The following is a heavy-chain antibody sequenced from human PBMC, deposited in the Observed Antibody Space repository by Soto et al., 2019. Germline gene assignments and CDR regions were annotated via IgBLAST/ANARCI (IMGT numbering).Heavy chain of an antibody. CDR2: IYYSGST. D-gene: IGHD2-2*01. CDR1: GGSISSYY. V-gene: IGHV4-59*01. J-gene: IGHJ4*02. CDR3: ARAAVEAAMIIGG. Sequence: QVQLQESGPGLVKPSETLSLTCTVSGGSISSYYWSWIRQPPGKGLEWIGYIYYSGSTNYNPSLTSRVTISVDTSKNQFSLKLSSVTAADTAVYYCARAAVEAAMIIGGWGQGTLVTVSS.